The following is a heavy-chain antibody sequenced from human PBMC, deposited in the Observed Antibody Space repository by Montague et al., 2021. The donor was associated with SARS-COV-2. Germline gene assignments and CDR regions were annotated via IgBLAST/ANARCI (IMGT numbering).Heavy chain of an antibody. D-gene: IGHD1-26*01. J-gene: IGHJ3*02. V-gene: IGHV4-59*04. CDR3: ARVKWELSVGNVFDI. Sequence: SETLSLTCTVSGGSISGYYWSWIRQPPGKGLEWIGSIYHRGSTFYNPSLKSRVSMSVDTSKNQFSLKLSPVTAADTAMYYCARVKWELSVGNVFDIWGQGTMVTVSS. CDR1: GGSISGYY. CDR2: IYHRGST.